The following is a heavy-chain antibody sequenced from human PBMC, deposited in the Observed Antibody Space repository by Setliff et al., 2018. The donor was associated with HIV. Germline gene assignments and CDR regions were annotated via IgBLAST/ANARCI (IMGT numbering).Heavy chain of an antibody. CDR1: GYTFTTFG. CDR2: ISAYNGHT. J-gene: IGHJ4*02. Sequence: ASVKVSCKASGYTFTTFGISWVRQAPGQGLEWMGWISAYNGHTNYAQKFQDRVTMTSDTSTSTVYMELRSLRSEDTAIYYCVKEYHTEVTDTRVANYFDYWGQGTLVTVSS. D-gene: IGHD4-4*01. CDR3: VKEYHTEVTDTRVANYFDY. V-gene: IGHV1-18*01.